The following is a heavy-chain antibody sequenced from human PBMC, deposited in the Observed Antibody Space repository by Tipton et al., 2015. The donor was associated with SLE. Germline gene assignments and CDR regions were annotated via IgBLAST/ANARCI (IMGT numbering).Heavy chain of an antibody. J-gene: IGHJ2*01. CDR3: TRYSLTNWPIDL. CDR1: GGSISTYY. D-gene: IGHD1-1*01. CDR2: IYFSGGT. V-gene: IGHV4-59*01. Sequence: TLSLTCTVSGGSISTYYWSWIRLPPVKGLELIGYIYFSGGTSYNPSLNSRVTISVDTPRNQFFLKLTSMTAADSAVYYCTRYSLTNWPIDLCSRGTLVTVSS.